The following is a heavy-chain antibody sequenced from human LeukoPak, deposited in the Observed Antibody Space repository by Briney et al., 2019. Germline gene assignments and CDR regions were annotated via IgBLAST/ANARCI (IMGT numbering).Heavy chain of an antibody. J-gene: IGHJ1*01. CDR1: GFTFSSYA. D-gene: IGHD3-10*01. CDR2: ISSNGGRT. V-gene: IGHV3-64*01. CDR3: ARDAPDYYGSGSYYNGFFQH. Sequence: GRSLRLSCAASGFTFSSYAMHWVRQAPGKGLEYVSAISSNGGRTYYANSVRGRFTISRDNSKNMLFLQMGSLRPEDMAVYYCARDAPDYYGSGSYYNGFFQHWGQGTLVTISS.